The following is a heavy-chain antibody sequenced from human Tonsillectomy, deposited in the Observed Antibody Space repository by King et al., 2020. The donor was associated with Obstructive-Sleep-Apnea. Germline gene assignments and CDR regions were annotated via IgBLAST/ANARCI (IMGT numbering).Heavy chain of an antibody. CDR2: ILFDGRNR. CDR3: AKDREYCGGDCYRALDY. J-gene: IGHJ4*02. Sequence: VQLVESGGGVVQPGRSLRLSCAASGFTFSDYGMHWVRQAPGKGLEWVAVILFDGRNRFYTDSVKGRFTISRDNSKSMLYLQMNNLRTEDTAVYYCAKDREYCGGDCYRALDYWGQGTLVTVSS. V-gene: IGHV3-30*18. CDR1: GFTFSDYG. D-gene: IGHD2-21*02.